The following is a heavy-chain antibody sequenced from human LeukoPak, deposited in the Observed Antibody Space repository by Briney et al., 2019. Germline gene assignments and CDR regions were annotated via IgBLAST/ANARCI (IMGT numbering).Heavy chain of an antibody. D-gene: IGHD3-10*01. J-gene: IGHJ4*02. CDR2: ISPFNGKT. CDR1: GYTFTNYG. Sequence: ASVKVSCKASGYTFTNYGISWVRQAPGQGLEWMGWISPFNGKTSYAQKLQGRVTMTTDTSTTTAYMELRTLRSDDTAVYYCARDTYYYGSGSHYYFDYWGQGTLVTVSS. V-gene: IGHV1-18*01. CDR3: ARDTYYYGSGSHYYFDY.